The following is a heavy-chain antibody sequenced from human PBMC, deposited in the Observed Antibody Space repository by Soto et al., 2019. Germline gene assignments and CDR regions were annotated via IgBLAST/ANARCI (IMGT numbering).Heavy chain of an antibody. D-gene: IGHD5-12*01. J-gene: IGHJ4*02. CDR1: GFTFSSFA. CDR2: ISGSGGGT. CDR3: AGPGYSSQDY. V-gene: IGHV3-23*01. Sequence: GGSLRRSCAASGFTFSSFALSWVRQAPGKGLQWVSAISGSGGGTDYAESVEGRFTISRDNSKNTLFLQMNSLRAEDTAIYYCAGPGYSSQDYWGQGTSLTVSS.